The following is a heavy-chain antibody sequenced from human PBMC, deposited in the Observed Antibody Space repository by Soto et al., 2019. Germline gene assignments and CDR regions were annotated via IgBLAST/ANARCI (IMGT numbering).Heavy chain of an antibody. CDR3: TRIYDSSGSDF. V-gene: IGHV2-26*01. CDR1: GFSLSNARMG. Sequence: SGPTLVNPTETLTLTCTVSGFSLSNARMGVSWLRQPPGKALEWLAHIFSNDDKAYSPSLKSRLTISKDTSKSQVVLTMTNMDPVDTATYYCTRIYDSSGSDFWGQGTPVTVSS. J-gene: IGHJ4*02. D-gene: IGHD3-22*01. CDR2: IFSNDDK.